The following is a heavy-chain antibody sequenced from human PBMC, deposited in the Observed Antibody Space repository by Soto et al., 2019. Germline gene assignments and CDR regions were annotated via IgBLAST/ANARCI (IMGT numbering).Heavy chain of an antibody. V-gene: IGHV1-3*01. CDR1: GYTFTSYA. J-gene: IGHJ5*02. CDR3: ARDIVSGWYHTKGWFDP. CDR2: INAGNGNT. Sequence: ASVKVSCKASGYTFTSYAMHWLRQAPGQRLEWMGWINAGNGNTKYSQKCQGRVTMTTDTSASTAYMELRSLRSDDTAVYYCARDIVSGWYHTKGWFDPWGQGTLVTVSS. D-gene: IGHD6-19*01.